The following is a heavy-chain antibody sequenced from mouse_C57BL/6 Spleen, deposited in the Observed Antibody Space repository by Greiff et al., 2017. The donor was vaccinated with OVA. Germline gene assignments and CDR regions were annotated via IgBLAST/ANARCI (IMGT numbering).Heavy chain of an antibody. J-gene: IGHJ3*01. CDR1: GFSLTSYA. D-gene: IGHD2-4*01. Sequence: VQLQQSGPGLVAPSQSLSITCTVSGFSLTSYAISWVRQPPGKGLEWLGVIWPGGGTNYNSALKSRLSISKDNSKSQVFLKMNSLQTDDTARYYCARGDYDGFAYWGQGTLVTVSA. CDR3: ARGDYDGFAY. CDR2: IWPGGGT. V-gene: IGHV2-9-1*01.